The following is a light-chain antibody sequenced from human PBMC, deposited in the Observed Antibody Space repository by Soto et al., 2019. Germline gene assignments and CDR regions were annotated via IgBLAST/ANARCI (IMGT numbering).Light chain of an antibody. J-gene: IGLJ2*01. CDR3: SSYTRTSTVV. CDR1: SSDVGGYNY. CDR2: DVS. V-gene: IGLV2-14*01. Sequence: QSVLTQPAFVSGSPGQSITISCTGTSSDVGGYNYVSWYQQHPGKAPKLMIYDVSNRPSGVSNRFSGSKSGNTASLTISGLEAEDEADYYCSSYTRTSTVVFGGGTKVTVL.